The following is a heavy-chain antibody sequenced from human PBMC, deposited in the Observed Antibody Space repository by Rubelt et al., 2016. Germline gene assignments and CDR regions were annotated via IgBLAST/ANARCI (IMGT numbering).Heavy chain of an antibody. J-gene: IGHJ4*02. V-gene: IGHV4-59*08. CDR2: IYYSGST. CDR1: GGSISSYY. CDR3: ARRSGPPGRAFDY. Sequence: QVQLQESGPGPVKPSETLSLTCTVSGGSISSYYWSWIRQPPGKGLEWIGSIYYSGSTNYNPSLKSRVTISVDTSKNQFSLKLSSVTAADTAVYYCARRSGPPGRAFDYWGQGTLVTVSS. D-gene: IGHD1-26*01.